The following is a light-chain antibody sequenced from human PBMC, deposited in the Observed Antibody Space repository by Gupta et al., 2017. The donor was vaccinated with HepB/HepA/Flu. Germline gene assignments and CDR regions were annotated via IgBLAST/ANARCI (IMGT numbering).Light chain of an antibody. CDR2: GNR. V-gene: IGLV1-40*01. CDR1: SSNIGASYD. CDR3: QTYDSSLSGYV. J-gene: IGLJ1*01. Sequence: QSVLTQPPSLSAAPGQRFIITCTGSSSNIGASYDVNWYQQLPGTAPKLLIYGNRNRPSGVPDRFSGSKSGTSASLAITGLQAEDEADYYCQTYDSSLSGYVFGAGTKFTVL.